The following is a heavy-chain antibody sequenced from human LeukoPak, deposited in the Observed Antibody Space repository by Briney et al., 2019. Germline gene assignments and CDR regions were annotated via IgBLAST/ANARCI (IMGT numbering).Heavy chain of an antibody. CDR3: ARGFRGLWCDP. CDR1: GGSFSGYY. CDR2: INHSGST. J-gene: IGHJ5*02. D-gene: IGHD3/OR15-3a*01. Sequence: SETLSLTCAVYGGSFSGYYWSWIRQPPGKGLEWIGEINHSGSTNYNLSLKSRVTISVDTSKNQFSLKLSSVTAADTAVYYCARGFRGLWCDPWGQGTLVTVSS. V-gene: IGHV4-34*01.